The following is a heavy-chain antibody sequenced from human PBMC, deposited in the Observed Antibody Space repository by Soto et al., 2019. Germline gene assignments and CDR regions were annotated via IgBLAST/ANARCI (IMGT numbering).Heavy chain of an antibody. CDR3: AASGSYYYGMDV. CDR1: GFTFDDYT. CDR2: ISWDGGST. D-gene: IGHD1-26*01. J-gene: IGHJ6*02. V-gene: IGHV3-43*01. Sequence: GGSLRLSCAASGFTFDDYTMHWVRQAPGKGLEWVSLISWDGGSTYYADSVKGRFTISRDNSKDSLYLQMNSLRTEDTALYYCAASGSYYYGMDVWGQGTTVTVSS.